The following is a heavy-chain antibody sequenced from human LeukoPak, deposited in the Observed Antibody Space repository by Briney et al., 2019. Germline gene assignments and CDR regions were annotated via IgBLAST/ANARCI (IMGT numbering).Heavy chain of an antibody. CDR3: AKDRRGCGGTSCYYRFDY. CDR2: ISDSGGNT. V-gene: IGHV3-23*01. D-gene: IGHD2-2*01. Sequence: PGGSLRLSCAASGFTFSSYAMSWVRQAPGKGLEWVSAISDSGGNTYYADSVKGRFTISRDNSKNTVYLQMNSLRAEDTAEYYCAKDRRGCGGTSCYYRFDYWGPGTLVTVSS. J-gene: IGHJ4*02. CDR1: GFTFSSYA.